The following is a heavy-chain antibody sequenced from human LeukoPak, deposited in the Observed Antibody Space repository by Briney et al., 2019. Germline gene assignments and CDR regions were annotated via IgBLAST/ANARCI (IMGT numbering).Heavy chain of an antibody. CDR2: TYYRSKWYN. CDR3: ARESTCSGGSCYYFDY. V-gene: IGHV6-1*01. D-gene: IGHD2-15*01. J-gene: IGHJ4*02. CDR1: GDSVSSNSAA. Sequence: SQTLSLTCAISGDSVSSNSAAWNWIRQSPSRGLEWLGRTYYRSKWYNDYAVSVKSRITINPDTSKNQFSLQLNSVTPEDTAVYYCARESTCSGGSCYYFDYWGQGTLVPVSS.